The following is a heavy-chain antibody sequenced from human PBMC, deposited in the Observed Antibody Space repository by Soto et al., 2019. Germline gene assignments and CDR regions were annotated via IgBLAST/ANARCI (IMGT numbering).Heavy chain of an antibody. CDR2: ISTSSSYT. Sequence: QVQLVESGGGLVKPGGSLRLSCAASGFTFSDYYMSWIRQAPGKGLEWVSYISTSSSYTNYADSVKGRFTISRDNAKNSLYLQMNSLRAEDTAVYYCARDRIAASVGWSDPWGQGILVTVSS. V-gene: IGHV3-11*05. J-gene: IGHJ5*02. D-gene: IGHD6-13*01. CDR3: ARDRIAASVGWSDP. CDR1: GFTFSDYY.